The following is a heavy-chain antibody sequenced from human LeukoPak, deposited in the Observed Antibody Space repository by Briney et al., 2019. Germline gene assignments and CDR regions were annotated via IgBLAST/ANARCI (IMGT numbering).Heavy chain of an antibody. J-gene: IGHJ4*02. D-gene: IGHD3-10*01. CDR3: ARDPHYYGSGNYYQFDY. V-gene: IGHV1-18*04. CDR1: GYTFNTYG. Sequence: ASVKVSCKASGYTFNTYGISWVRQAAGQGLAWMGWISAYNGNTNYAQNLQGRVTMTADTSTSTAYMELRSLRFDDTAVYYCARDPHYYGSGNYYQFDYWGQGTLVTVSS. CDR2: ISAYNGNT.